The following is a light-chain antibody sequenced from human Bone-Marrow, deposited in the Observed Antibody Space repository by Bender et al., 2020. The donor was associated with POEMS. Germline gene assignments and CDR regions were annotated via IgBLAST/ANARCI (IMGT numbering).Light chain of an antibody. J-gene: IGLJ3*02. V-gene: IGLV1-44*01. Sequence: QSVLTQPPSASGTPGQRVTISCSGSNSNIGTNAVNWYQQFPGTAPKLLIYSDNQRPSGVPDRFDAFKSGTSASLAISGVQSEDEANYYRQTDDSSLEAWVFGGGTKLT. CDR1: NSNIGTNA. CDR3: QTDDSSLEAWV. CDR2: SDN.